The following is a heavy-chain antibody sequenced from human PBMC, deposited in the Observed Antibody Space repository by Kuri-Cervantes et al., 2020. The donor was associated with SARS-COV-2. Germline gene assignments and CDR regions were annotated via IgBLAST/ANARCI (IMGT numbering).Heavy chain of an antibody. J-gene: IGHJ4*02. CDR2: IIPFFATP. CDR3: ARDVGYGGSYELDITYFDC. Sequence: SVKVSCKASRDTFTTFGFSWVRQAPGQGLEWMGGIIPFFATPSYAQRFEGRVTITADESTSTVYMEMSSLTFEDTAVYFCARDVGYGGSYELDITYFDCWGQGTLVPVSS. D-gene: IGHD4-23*01. V-gene: IGHV1-69*13. CDR1: RDTFTTFG.